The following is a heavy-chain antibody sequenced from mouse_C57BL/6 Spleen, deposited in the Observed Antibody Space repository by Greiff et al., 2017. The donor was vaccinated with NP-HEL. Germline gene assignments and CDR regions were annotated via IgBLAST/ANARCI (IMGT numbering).Heavy chain of an antibody. D-gene: IGHD1-1*01. V-gene: IGHV1-55*01. CDR1: GYTFTSYW. Sequence: QVQLQQPGAELVKPGASVKLSCKASGYTFTSYWIPWVKQRPGQGLEWIGDIYPGSGSTNYNEKFKGKATLTVDTSSSTAYMQLSSLTSEDSAVYYCARRWTVVADSFAYWGQGTPLTVSA. CDR3: ARRWTVVADSFAY. J-gene: IGHJ2*01. CDR2: IYPGSGST.